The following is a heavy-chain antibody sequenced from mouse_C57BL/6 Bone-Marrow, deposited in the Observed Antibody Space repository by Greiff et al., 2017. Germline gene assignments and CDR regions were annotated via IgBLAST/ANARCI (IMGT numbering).Heavy chain of an antibody. V-gene: IGHV5-12*01. J-gene: IGHJ4*01. CDR1: GFTFSDYY. CDR2: ISNGGGST. D-gene: IGHD2-4*01. Sequence: EVQGVESGGGLVQPGGSLKLSCAASGFTFSDYYMYWVRQTPEKRLEWVAYISNGGGSTYYPDTVKGRFTISRDNAKNTLYLQMSRLKSEDTAMYYCARHEGGYYDSPVYAMDYWGQGTSVTVSS. CDR3: ARHEGGYYDSPVYAMDY.